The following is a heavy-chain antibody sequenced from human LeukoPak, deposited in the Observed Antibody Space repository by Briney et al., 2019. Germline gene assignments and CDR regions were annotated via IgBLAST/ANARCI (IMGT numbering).Heavy chain of an antibody. D-gene: IGHD3-10*01. CDR3: ARDYYGSGSHWFDP. CDR2: ISSSSSYI. J-gene: IGHJ5*02. CDR1: GFTFSSYS. Sequence: GGSLRLSCAASGFTFSSYSMNWVRQAPGKGLEWVSSISSSSSYIYYADSVKGRFTISRDNAKNSLYLQMNSLGAEDTAVYYCARDYYGSGSHWFDPWGQGTLVTVSS. V-gene: IGHV3-21*01.